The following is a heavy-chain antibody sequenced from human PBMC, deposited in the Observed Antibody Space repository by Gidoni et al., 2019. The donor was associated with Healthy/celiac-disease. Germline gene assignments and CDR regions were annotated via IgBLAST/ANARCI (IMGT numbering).Heavy chain of an antibody. D-gene: IGHD1-26*01. V-gene: IGHV3-30*18. Sequence: QVQLVESGGGVVQHGRSLRLSCAAYGFTFSSYGMHWVRQAPGKGLEWVAVISYDGSNKYYADSVKGRFTISRDNSKNTLYLQMNSLRAEDTSVYYCAKDTNGWELREIQYYFDYWGQGTLVTVSS. CDR3: AKDTNGWELREIQYYFDY. CDR2: ISYDGSNK. J-gene: IGHJ4*02. CDR1: GFTFSSYG.